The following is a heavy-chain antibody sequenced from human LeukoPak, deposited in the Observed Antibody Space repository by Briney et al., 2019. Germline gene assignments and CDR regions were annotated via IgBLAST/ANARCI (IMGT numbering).Heavy chain of an antibody. D-gene: IGHD3-3*01. J-gene: IGHJ4*02. CDR1: GGSFSGYY. Sequence: PSETLSLTCAVYGGSFSGYYWSWVRQPPGKGLEWIGEINHSGSTNYNPSLKSRVTISVDTSKNQFSLKLSSVTAADTAVYYCASYDFWSGYYSDYWGQGTLVTVSS. CDR2: INHSGST. CDR3: ASYDFWSGYYSDY. V-gene: IGHV4-34*01.